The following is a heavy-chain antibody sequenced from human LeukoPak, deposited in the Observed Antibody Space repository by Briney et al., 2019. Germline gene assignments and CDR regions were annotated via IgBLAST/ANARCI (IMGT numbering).Heavy chain of an antibody. CDR2: IYTSGST. J-gene: IGHJ4*02. CDR1: GGSLSSGSYY. D-gene: IGHD3-10*01. Sequence: SQTLSLTCTVSGGSLSSGSYYWSWIRQPAGRGLEWIGRIYTSGSTNYNPSLKSRVTISVDTSKNQFSLKLSAVTAADTAVYYCARGYYGSGRSSPYYFDYWGQGTLVTVSS. CDR3: ARGYYGSGRSSPYYFDY. V-gene: IGHV4-61*02.